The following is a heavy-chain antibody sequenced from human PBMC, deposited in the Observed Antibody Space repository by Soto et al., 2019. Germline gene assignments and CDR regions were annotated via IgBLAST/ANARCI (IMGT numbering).Heavy chain of an antibody. D-gene: IGHD1-7*01. V-gene: IGHV3-64*01. CDR3: VRRVSGNYDY. CDR2: ISSNGGTT. CDR1: GFTFNNYD. Sequence: EVQLAESGGNMVQPGGSLRLSCVASGFTFNNYDMHWVRQAPGKGLEYVSSISSNGGTTYYGNSVTGRFTISRDNSKNTLYLQMGSRRPEDMAVYYCVRRVSGNYDYWGQGTLVTVSS. J-gene: IGHJ4*02.